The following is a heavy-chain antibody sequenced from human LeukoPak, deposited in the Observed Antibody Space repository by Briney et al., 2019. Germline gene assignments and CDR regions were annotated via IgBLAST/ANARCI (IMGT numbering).Heavy chain of an antibody. CDR1: GFTFSSYV. CDR2: ISSSGSTI. D-gene: IGHD3-10*02. CDR3: AELGITMIGGV. Sequence: GGSLRLSCAASGFTFSSYVMHWVRQAPGKGLEWVSYISSSGSTIYYADSVRGRFTISRDNAKNSLYLQMNSLRAEDTAVYYCAELGITMIGGVWGKGTTVTISS. J-gene: IGHJ6*04. V-gene: IGHV3-48*03.